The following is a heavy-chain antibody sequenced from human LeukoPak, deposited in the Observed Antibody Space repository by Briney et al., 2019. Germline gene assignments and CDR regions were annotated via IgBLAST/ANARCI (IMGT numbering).Heavy chain of an antibody. CDR2: INSDGSNT. D-gene: IGHD2/OR15-2a*01. CDR3: AREIAGGCDY. CDR1: GFTFSNYW. J-gene: IGHJ4*02. V-gene: IGHV3-74*01. Sequence: PGGPLRLSCAASGFTFSNYWMHWVRQAPGKGLVWVSRINSDGSNTGYADFVKGRFTISRDNAKNTLYLQMNSLRAEDTAVYFCAREIAGGCDYWGQETLVTVSS.